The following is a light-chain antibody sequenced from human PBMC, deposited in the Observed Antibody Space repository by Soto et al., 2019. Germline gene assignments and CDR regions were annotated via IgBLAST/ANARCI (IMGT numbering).Light chain of an antibody. CDR2: DAS. J-gene: IGKJ1*01. V-gene: IGKV1-33*01. CDR1: QDISNY. Sequence: DILMTQSPSSLSASVGDRVTITCQASQDISNYLNWYQQKPGKAPKLLIYDASNLETVVPSRFRGSGSGTDFTFTISSLQPEDIATYYCQQYDNLPRTFGQGTKVEIK. CDR3: QQYDNLPRT.